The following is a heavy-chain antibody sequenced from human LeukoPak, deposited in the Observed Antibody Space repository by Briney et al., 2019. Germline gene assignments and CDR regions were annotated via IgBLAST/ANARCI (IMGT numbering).Heavy chain of an antibody. Sequence: GGSLRLSCSASGFSLTTYPMAWVRQAAGKGLEWVSVIGPDGGGIQYVDSVKGRFTISRDTSKNTLYLQMNSLRAEDTAVYYCAKYAPPSTLLTLFFDSWGQGTLVTVSS. V-gene: IGHV3-23*01. J-gene: IGHJ4*02. CDR2: IGPDGGGI. CDR1: GFSLTTYP. CDR3: AKYAPPSTLLTLFFDS. D-gene: IGHD2-21*01.